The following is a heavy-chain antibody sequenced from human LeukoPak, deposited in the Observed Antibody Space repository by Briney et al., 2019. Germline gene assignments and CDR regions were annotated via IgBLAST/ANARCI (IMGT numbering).Heavy chain of an antibody. J-gene: IGHJ4*02. D-gene: IGHD6-19*01. V-gene: IGHV4-34*01. Sequence: SETLSLTCAVYGGSFSRYYWSWIRQPPGKGLEWIGEINHSGSTNYNPSLKSRVTISVDTSKNQFSLKLSSVTAADTAVYYCASARRGWLAVAVWGQGTLVTVSS. CDR2: INHSGST. CDR1: GGSFSRYY. CDR3: ASARRGWLAVAV.